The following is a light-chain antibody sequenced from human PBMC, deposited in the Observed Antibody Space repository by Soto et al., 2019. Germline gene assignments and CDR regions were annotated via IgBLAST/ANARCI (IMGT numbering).Light chain of an antibody. V-gene: IGLV2-14*01. CDR2: EVS. Sequence: QSALTQPASVSGSPGQSITISCTGTSSDVGGYNYVSWYQQHPGKAPKLMIYEVSNRPLGVSNRFSGSKSGNTASLTISGLQAEDEADYYCSSYTSSSIVFGGGTKVTVL. CDR3: SSYTSSSIV. CDR1: SSDVGGYNY. J-gene: IGLJ2*01.